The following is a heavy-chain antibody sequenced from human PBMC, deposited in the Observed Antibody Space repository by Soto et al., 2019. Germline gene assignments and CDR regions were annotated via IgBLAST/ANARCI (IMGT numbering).Heavy chain of an antibody. D-gene: IGHD2-15*01. CDR2: IKGDGTRE. V-gene: IGHV3-7*04. Sequence: EVQLVESGGALVQPGTSRRLSGVGSGFSFNRDWMTWVRQAPGQGLEWVANIKGDGTRENYVDSVKGRFTISRDNAKNSLLLQINSRRVEDTALYYCARDLCPLCIGVWWDHCDLLGQGTVFTVSS. J-gene: IGHJ3*01. CDR1: GFSFNRDW. CDR3: ARDLCPLCIGVWWDHCDL.